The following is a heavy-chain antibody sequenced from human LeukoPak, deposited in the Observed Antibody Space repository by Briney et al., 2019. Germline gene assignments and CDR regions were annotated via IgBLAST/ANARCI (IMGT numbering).Heavy chain of an antibody. CDR1: GFTFSSYA. CDR2: ISGSGGST. J-gene: IGHJ4*02. CDR3: ARTVGDFWSGYLDY. Sequence: GGSLRLSCAASGFTFSSYAMSWVRQAPGKGLEWVSAISGSGGSTYYADSVKGRFTISRDNSKNTLYLQMNSLRAEDTAVYYCARTVGDFWSGYLDYWGQGTLVTVSS. V-gene: IGHV3-23*01. D-gene: IGHD3-3*01.